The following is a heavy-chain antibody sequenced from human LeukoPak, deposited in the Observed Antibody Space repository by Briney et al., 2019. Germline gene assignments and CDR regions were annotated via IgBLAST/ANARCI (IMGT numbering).Heavy chain of an antibody. CDR1: GGSFSGYY. CDR2: INHSGST. J-gene: IGHJ3*02. D-gene: IGHD2-2*02. Sequence: SETLSLTCAVYGGSFSGYYWSWIRQPPGKGLEWIGEINHSGSTNYNPSLKSRVTISVDTSKNQFSLKLSSVTAADTAVYYCARLRRIVVVPAAIRHDAFDIWGQGTMVTVSS. CDR3: ARLRRIVVVPAAIRHDAFDI. V-gene: IGHV4-34*01.